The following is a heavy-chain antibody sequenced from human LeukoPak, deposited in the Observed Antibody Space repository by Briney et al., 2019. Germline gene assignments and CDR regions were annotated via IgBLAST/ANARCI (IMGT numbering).Heavy chain of an antibody. CDR3: ALRDSSGYYPDY. CDR2: INHSGSA. D-gene: IGHD3-22*01. J-gene: IGHJ4*02. V-gene: IGHV4-34*01. CDR1: GGSFSGYY. Sequence: PSETLSLTCAVYGGSFSGYYWSWIRQPPGKGLEWIGEINHSGSANYNPSLKSRVTISVDTSKNQFSLRLSPVTATDTAVYYCALRDSSGYYPDYWGQGTLVTVSS.